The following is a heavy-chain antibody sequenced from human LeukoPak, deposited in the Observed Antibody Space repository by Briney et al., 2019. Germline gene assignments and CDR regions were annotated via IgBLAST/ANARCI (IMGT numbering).Heavy chain of an antibody. D-gene: IGHD5-24*01. V-gene: IGHV4-34*01. J-gene: IGHJ4*02. Sequence: SETLSLTCAVYGGSFSGYYWSWIRQPPGKGMEWIGEINHSGSTNYNPYLKSRVTISVDTSKNQSSLKLSSVTAADTAVYYCARVGRDGYNWTFDYWGQGTLVTVSS. CDR2: INHSGST. CDR1: GGSFSGYY. CDR3: ARVGRDGYNWTFDY.